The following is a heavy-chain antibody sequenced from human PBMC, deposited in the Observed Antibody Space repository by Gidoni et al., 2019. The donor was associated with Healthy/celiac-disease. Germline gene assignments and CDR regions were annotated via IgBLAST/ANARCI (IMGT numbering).Heavy chain of an antibody. CDR1: GFTFRSYW. CDR3: ARDAIGCGGDCSFDY. Sequence: EVQLVESGGGLVQPGGSLRLSWAAYGFTFRSYWMRWVRQAPGRGLEGVSNRKQEGSEKYYVDSVKGRFTISRDNAKNSLYLQMNSLRAEDTAVYYCARDAIGCGGDCSFDYWGQGTLVTVSS. CDR2: RKQEGSEK. J-gene: IGHJ4*02. D-gene: IGHD2-21*01. V-gene: IGHV3-7*03.